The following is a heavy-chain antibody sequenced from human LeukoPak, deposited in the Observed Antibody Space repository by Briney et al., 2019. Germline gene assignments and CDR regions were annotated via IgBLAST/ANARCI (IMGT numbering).Heavy chain of an antibody. V-gene: IGHV4-61*02. CDR3: ARARGNSGLDR. Sequence: PSETLSLTCTVSGGSISSGSYYWSWIRQPAGKGLEWIGRIYTSGSTNYNPSLKSRVAISVDTSKNQFSLKLSSVTAADTAVYYCARARGNSGLDRGGQGTLVTVSS. J-gene: IGHJ4*02. CDR2: IYTSGST. CDR1: GGSISSGSYY. D-gene: IGHD3/OR15-3a*01.